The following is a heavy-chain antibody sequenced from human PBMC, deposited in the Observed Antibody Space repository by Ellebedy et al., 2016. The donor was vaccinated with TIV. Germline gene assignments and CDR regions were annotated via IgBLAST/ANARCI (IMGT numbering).Heavy chain of an antibody. CDR2: IYHSGYT. CDR1: GGSITRSGYS. Sequence: SETLSLTCAVSGGSITRSGYSWSWLRQPPGTGLEWIGYIYHSGYTSYNPSFKSRVTISVDRSKNQFSLKLSSVTAADTAVYFCARVDPGFYYFDYWGQGTLVTVSS. J-gene: IGHJ4*02. V-gene: IGHV4-30-2*01. CDR3: ARVDPGFYYFDY. D-gene: IGHD2-2*03.